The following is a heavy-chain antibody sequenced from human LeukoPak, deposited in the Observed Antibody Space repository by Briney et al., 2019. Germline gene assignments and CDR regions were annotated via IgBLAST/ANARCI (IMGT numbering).Heavy chain of an antibody. CDR2: ISGDST. CDR1: GFTVSSNE. D-gene: IGHD3-22*01. Sequence: GGCLRLSCAPSGFTVSSNEMSWVRQAPGKGLEWVSSISGDSTYYGDSRKRRFTISRDHSRNTLYLQINSLRAEDTPVYCCKKLFQIVVVMALLGYWARGTLVSV. V-gene: IGHV3-38-3*01. J-gene: IGHJ4*02. CDR3: KKLFQIVVVMALLGY.